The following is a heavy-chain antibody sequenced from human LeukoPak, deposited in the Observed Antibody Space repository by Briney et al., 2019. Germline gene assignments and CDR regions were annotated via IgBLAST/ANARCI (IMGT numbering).Heavy chain of an antibody. D-gene: IGHD3-22*01. CDR2: ISYDGSNK. Sequence: PGRFLRLSCAASAFTFSSYSMHWVRHAPCKGREWLVGISYDGSNKYYGDSVKGRFTISRDNSKNTLYLQMNSLRAEDTAVYYCARDLTMIVVAIGYWGQGTLVTVSS. CDR1: AFTFSSYS. J-gene: IGHJ4*02. V-gene: IGHV3-30*04. CDR3: ARDLTMIVVAIGY.